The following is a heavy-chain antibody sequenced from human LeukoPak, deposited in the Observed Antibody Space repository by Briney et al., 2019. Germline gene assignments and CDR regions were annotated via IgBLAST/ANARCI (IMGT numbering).Heavy chain of an antibody. CDR2: FDPEDGET. CDR3: ATDLGYCSSTSCYSIG. D-gene: IGHD2-2*01. J-gene: IGHJ4*02. Sequence: ASVKVSCKVSGYTLTELSMHWVRQAPGKGLEWMGGFDPEDGETIYAQKFQGRITMTEDTSTDTADTELSSLRSEDTAVYYCATDLGYCSSTSCYSIGWGQGTLVTVSS. V-gene: IGHV1-24*01. CDR1: GYTLTELS.